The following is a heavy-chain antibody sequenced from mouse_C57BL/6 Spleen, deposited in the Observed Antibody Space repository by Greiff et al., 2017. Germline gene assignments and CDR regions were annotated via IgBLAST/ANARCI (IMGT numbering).Heavy chain of an antibody. V-gene: IGHV1-80*01. Sequence: VKLMESGAELVKPGASVKISCKASGYAFSSYWMNWVKQRPGKGLEWIGQIYPGDGDTNYNGKFKGKATLTADKSSSTAYMQLSSLTSEESAVYFCARAPYDYEGRGFAYWGQGTLVTVSA. CDR1: GYAFSSYW. CDR2: IYPGDGDT. D-gene: IGHD2-4*01. J-gene: IGHJ3*01. CDR3: ARAPYDYEGRGFAY.